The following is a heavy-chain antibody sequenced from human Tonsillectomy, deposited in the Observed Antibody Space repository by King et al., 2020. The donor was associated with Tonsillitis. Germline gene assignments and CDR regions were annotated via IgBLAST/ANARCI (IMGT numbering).Heavy chain of an antibody. V-gene: IGHV4-61*01. CDR1: GCSVSSGSYY. CDR2: IYYSGST. J-gene: IGHJ5*02. D-gene: IGHD3-10*01. CDR3: AREIKGGTMVRGVIITHGWFDP. Sequence: VQLQESGPGLVKPSETLSLTCTVSGCSVSSGSYYWSWIRQPPGKGLEWIGYIYYSGSTNYNPSLKSRVTISVDTSKNQFSLKLSSVTAADTAVYYCAREIKGGTMVRGVIITHGWFDPWGQGTLVTVSS.